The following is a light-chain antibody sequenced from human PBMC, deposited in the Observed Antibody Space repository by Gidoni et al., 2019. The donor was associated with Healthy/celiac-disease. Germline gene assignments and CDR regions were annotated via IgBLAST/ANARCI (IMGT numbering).Light chain of an antibody. CDR2: DAS. CDR1: QSFSSY. Sequence: ELVLTQSPATLSLSPGERATLSCRASQSFSSYLAWYQQKPGQAPRLLIYDASNRATGVPARFSGSGSGTDFTLTISSLEPEDFAVYYCQQGSNWPKTFGQGTKVEIK. V-gene: IGKV3-11*01. J-gene: IGKJ1*01. CDR3: QQGSNWPKT.